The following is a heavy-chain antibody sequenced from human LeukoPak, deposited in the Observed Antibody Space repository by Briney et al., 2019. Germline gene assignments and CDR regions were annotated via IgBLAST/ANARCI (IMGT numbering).Heavy chain of an antibody. CDR1: GFTFSNHW. CDR3: ARAPSEIGGYYPKYFRH. V-gene: IGHV3-74*01. Sequence: GGPLRLSCAASGFTFSNHWMHWVRQAPGKGLVWVSRIKSDGRTNYADSVKGRFTISRDNAKNTVSLQMNSLRAEDTGVYYCARAPSEIGGYYPKYFRHWGQGTLVIVSS. D-gene: IGHD3-22*01. J-gene: IGHJ1*01. CDR2: IKSDGRT.